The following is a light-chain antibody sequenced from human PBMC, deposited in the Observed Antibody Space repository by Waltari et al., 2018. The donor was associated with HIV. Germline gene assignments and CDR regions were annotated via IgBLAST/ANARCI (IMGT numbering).Light chain of an antibody. CDR3: QQYGSSPRT. J-gene: IGKJ1*01. V-gene: IGKV3-20*01. Sequence: EIVLTQSPGTLSLSPGERATLSCRASQSVSSSYLAWYQQKPGQAPSLLIYGASSRATGIPDRFSGSGSGTDFTLTISRLEPEDFAVYYCQQYGSSPRTFGQGP. CDR2: GAS. CDR1: QSVSSSY.